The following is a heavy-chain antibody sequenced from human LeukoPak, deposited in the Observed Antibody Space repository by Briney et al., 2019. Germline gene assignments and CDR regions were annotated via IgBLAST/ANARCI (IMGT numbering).Heavy chain of an antibody. V-gene: IGHV4-59*01. CDR2: IHYTGST. J-gene: IGHJ2*01. D-gene: IGHD3-10*01. Sequence: SETLSLTCTVSGVFISSYSWSWIRQPPGKGLEWIGYIHYTGSTDYIPSLKSRVTISVDTSESQFSLKLSSVTAADTAVYYCARVGGPGSWYFDLWGRGTLVTVSS. CDR1: GVFISSYS. CDR3: ARVGGPGSWYFDL.